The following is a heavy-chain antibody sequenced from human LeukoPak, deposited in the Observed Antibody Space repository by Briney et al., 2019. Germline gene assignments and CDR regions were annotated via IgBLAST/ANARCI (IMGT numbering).Heavy chain of an antibody. CDR3: ARESEYDFWTGSYFDY. D-gene: IGHD3-3*01. Sequence: PGGSLRLSCAASGFTFSSFTMNWVRQAPGKGLEWVSSISSSSSYIYSADSVKGRFTISRDNAKTSLYLQMNSLRAEDTAIYYCARESEYDFWTGSYFDYWGQGTLVTVSS. J-gene: IGHJ4*02. CDR1: GFTFSSFT. V-gene: IGHV3-21*01. CDR2: ISSSSSYI.